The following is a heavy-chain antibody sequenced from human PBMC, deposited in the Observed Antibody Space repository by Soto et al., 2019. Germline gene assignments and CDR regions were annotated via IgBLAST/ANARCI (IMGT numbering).Heavy chain of an antibody. V-gene: IGHV3-23*01. CDR2: ISEGGGST. D-gene: IGHD1-7*01. CDR1: GFTFSNYA. J-gene: IGHJ3*02. CDR3: AKDRRGKWKYVGAFDI. Sequence: EVQLLESGGGLVQPGGSLRLSCAASGFTFSNYAMSWVRQAPGKGLEWVSAISEGGGSTYYADSGKGRFTISRDNFKTXLYLQRNSLRAEDTAVYYCAKDRRGKWKYVGAFDIWGQGTMVTVSS.